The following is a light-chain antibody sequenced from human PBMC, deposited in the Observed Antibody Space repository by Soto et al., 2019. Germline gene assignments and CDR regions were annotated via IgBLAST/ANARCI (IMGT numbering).Light chain of an antibody. CDR3: QQHHSLPLT. Sequence: DIQMTQSPSSLSASVGDRVTITCQASQDIGNYLNWYQQKPGKAPKLLIYETPNMEIGVPSRFGGSGSGTDFSFSISSLQPEDIATYYCQQHHSLPLTFGPGTKVDIK. CDR1: QDIGNY. V-gene: IGKV1-33*01. J-gene: IGKJ3*01. CDR2: ETP.